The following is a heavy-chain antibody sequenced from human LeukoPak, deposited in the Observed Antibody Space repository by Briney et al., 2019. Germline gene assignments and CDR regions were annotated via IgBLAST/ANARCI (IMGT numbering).Heavy chain of an antibody. Sequence: GASVKVSCKASGYTFTSYGISWVRQAPGQGLEWMGWISAYNGNTNYAQKLQGGVTMTTDTSTSTAYMGLRSLRSDDTAVYYCARGTYDFWSGYYDYWGQGTLVTVSS. CDR1: GYTFTSYG. J-gene: IGHJ4*02. CDR2: ISAYNGNT. CDR3: ARGTYDFWSGYYDY. D-gene: IGHD3-3*01. V-gene: IGHV1-18*01.